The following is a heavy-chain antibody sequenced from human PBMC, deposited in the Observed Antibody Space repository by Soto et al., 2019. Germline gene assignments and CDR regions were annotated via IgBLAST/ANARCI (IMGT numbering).Heavy chain of an antibody. CDR3: ATLDSEGSGSYYIASNSEMDV. D-gene: IGHD3-10*01. CDR2: ISYDGSNK. J-gene: IGHJ6*02. V-gene: IGHV3-30*03. Sequence: GGSLRLSCAASGFTFNSYGMHWVRQAPGKGLEWVAVISYDGSNKYYADSVKGRFTISRDNSKNTLYLQMNSLRAEDTAVYYCATLDSEGSGSYYIASNSEMDVWGQGTTVTVSS. CDR1: GFTFNSYG.